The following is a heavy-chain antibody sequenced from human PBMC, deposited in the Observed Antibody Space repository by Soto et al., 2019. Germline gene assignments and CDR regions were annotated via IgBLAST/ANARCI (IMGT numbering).Heavy chain of an antibody. J-gene: IGHJ6*02. V-gene: IGHV1-18*04. D-gene: IGHD2-2*01. Sequence: QVQLVQSGAEVKKPGASVKVSCKASGYTFTSYGISWVRQAPGQGLEWMGWISAYNGNTNYAQKLQGRVTMTTDTSTSTAYMELRSLRSDDTAVYYCARWGPEYCSSTSCYGYYYYYGMDVWGQGTTVTVSS. CDR2: ISAYNGNT. CDR3: ARWGPEYCSSTSCYGYYYYYGMDV. CDR1: GYTFTSYG.